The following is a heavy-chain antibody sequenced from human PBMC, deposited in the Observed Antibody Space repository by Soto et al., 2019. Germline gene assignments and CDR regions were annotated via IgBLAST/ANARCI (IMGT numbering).Heavy chain of an antibody. CDR1: GYTFPNYG. V-gene: IGHV1-18*01. D-gene: IGHD3-10*01. CDR3: VRDLDGSGAYYTDF. Sequence: QVQLVQSGAEVKKPGASVKVSCKASGYTFPNYGITWVRQASGQGLEWMGWISAYKTDIKYAQKFQGRVTLTTDTSTSTAYMELRSLRSDDTAIYYCVRDLDGSGAYYTDFWGQGTLVTVSS. CDR2: ISAYKTDI. J-gene: IGHJ4*02.